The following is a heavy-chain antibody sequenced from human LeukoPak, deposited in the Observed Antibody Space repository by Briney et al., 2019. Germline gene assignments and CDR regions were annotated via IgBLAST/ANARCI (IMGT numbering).Heavy chain of an antibody. CDR2: IKQDGTQT. D-gene: IGHD7-27*01. V-gene: IGHV3-7*01. J-gene: IGHJ3*02. Sequence: GGSLRLSFAGSRFTFTSHWINWVRQAPGKGQEWVANIKQDGTQTYYVDSVKGRFTISRDNARSSLYLQMNSLRVEDTAVYYCASDLSQTGAFNIWGQGTMVTVSS. CDR1: RFTFTSHW. CDR3: ASDLSQTGAFNI.